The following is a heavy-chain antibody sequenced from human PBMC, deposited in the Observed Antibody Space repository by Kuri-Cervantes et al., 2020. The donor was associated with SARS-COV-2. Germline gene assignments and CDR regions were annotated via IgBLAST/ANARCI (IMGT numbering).Heavy chain of an antibody. V-gene: IGHV4-59*12. D-gene: IGHD1-14*01. CDR3: ARDPRYLARGGGFDY. CDR2: IYYSGST. Sequence: SETLSLTCTVSGGSISSYYWSWIRQPPGKGLEWIGYIYYSGSTYYNPSLKSRVTISVDTSKNQFSLKLSSVTAADTAVYYCARDPRYLARGGGFDYWGQGTLVTVSS. CDR1: GGSISSYY. J-gene: IGHJ4*02.